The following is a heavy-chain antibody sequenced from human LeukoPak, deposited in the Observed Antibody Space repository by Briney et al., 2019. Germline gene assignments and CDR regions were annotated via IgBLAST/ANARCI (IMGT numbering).Heavy chain of an antibody. CDR2: ISSSSSYI. D-gene: IGHD1-26*01. V-gene: IGHV3-21*01. CDR3: ARELVGATTAYFDY. Sequence: GGSLRLSCAASGFTFSSYSMNWVRQAPGKGLEWVSSISSSSSYIYYTDSVKGRFTISRDNAKNSLYLQMNSLRAEDTAVYYCARELVGATTAYFDYWGQGTLVTVSS. CDR1: GFTFSSYS. J-gene: IGHJ4*02.